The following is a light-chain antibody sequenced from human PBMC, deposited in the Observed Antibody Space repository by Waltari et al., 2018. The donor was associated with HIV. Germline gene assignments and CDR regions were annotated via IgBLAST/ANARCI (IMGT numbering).Light chain of an antibody. J-gene: IGKJ2*02. V-gene: IGKV2-30*01. CDR2: KVS. Sequence: DVVMTQSPLSLPVTLGQPASLSCRSSQSLVYSDGNTYLSWFQQRPGQSPRRLIYKVSNRDSGVPDRVSGSGSDTDLKLKISRVEAEDVGVYYCMQGTHWPSCTFGQGTKLEIK. CDR1: QSLVYSDGNTY. CDR3: MQGTHWPSCT.